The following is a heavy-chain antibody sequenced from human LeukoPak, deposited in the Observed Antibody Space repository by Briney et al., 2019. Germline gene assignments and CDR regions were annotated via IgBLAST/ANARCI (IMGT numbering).Heavy chain of an antibody. D-gene: IGHD6-6*01. CDR2: IYYSGST. CDR1: GGSISSGGYY. Sequence: SETLSLTCTVSGGSISSGGYYWSWIRQPPGKGLEWIGSIYYSGSTYYNPSLKSRVTISVDTSKNQFSLKLSSVTAADTAVYYCARGKIAALDYWGQGTLVTVSS. J-gene: IGHJ4*02. CDR3: ARGKIAALDY. V-gene: IGHV4-39*07.